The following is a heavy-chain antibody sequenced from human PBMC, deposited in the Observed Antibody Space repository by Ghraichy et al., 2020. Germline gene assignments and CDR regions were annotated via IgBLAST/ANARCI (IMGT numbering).Heavy chain of an antibody. V-gene: IGHV1-2*04. CDR3: ARGAGSYSQYYYYYYGMDV. CDR2: INPNSGGT. D-gene: IGHD1-26*01. J-gene: IGHJ6*02. CDR1: GYTFTGYY. Sequence: ASVQVSCKASGYTFTGYYMHWVRQAPGQGLEWMGWINPNSGGTNYAQKFQGWVTMTRDTSISTAYMELSRLRSDDTAVYYCARGAGSYSQYYYYYYGMDVWGQGTTVTVSS.